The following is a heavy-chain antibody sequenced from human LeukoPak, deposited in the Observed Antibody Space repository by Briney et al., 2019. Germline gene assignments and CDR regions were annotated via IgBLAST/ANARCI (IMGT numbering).Heavy chain of an antibody. Sequence: GGSLRLSCAASGFTFSSYAMSWVRQAPGKGLEWVSSISGSGGSTYYADSVKGRFTISRDNSKNTLYLQMNSLRAEDTAVYYCAKDSGVVITSNDAFDIWGQGTMVTVSS. J-gene: IGHJ3*02. CDR1: GFTFSSYA. CDR3: AKDSGVVITSNDAFDI. V-gene: IGHV3-23*01. D-gene: IGHD3-22*01. CDR2: ISGSGGST.